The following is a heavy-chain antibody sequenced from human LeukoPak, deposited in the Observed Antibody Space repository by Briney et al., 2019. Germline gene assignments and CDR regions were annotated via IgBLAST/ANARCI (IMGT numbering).Heavy chain of an antibody. Sequence: GQSLRLSCAASGFGFHYYGMVCSRQSPGKGLEWVATISYDERGKHYADSVQGRFTISRDNSKSVLYLQLDYLRPEDTAVYYCSTDGTPKFEHWGQGTLVTVSS. CDR3: STDGTPKFEH. CDR1: GFGFHYYG. V-gene: IGHV3-30*03. D-gene: IGHD3-16*01. CDR2: ISYDERGK. J-gene: IGHJ1*01.